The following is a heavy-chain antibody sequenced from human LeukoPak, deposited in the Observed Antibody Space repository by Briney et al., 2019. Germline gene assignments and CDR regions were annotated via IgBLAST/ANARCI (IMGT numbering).Heavy chain of an antibody. CDR2: IILVIDMT. J-gene: IGHJ5*02. CDR3: AKGPHDYGDFVYL. D-gene: IGHD4-17*01. CDR1: EHTFDRFP. V-gene: IGHV1-69*04. Sequence: ASVKASCNASEHTFDRFPINWVRLAPGHRRKWMVRIILVIDMTHYAPKFQGRITMTADTSTTTVYMELRSLKSEDTAVYFCAKGPHDYGDFVYLWGQGTRVTVSS.